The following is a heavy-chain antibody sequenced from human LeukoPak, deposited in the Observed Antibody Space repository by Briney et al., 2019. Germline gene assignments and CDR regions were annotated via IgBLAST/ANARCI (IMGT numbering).Heavy chain of an antibody. Sequence: PGRSLRLPHAASGFTPSTHWTHWARQVPATALVFVSRISDAGTTTNYVDSVKGRLTISRDNAKNTLYLQMNSLRVEDTAVYYCARPIAGTRNGLDVWGKGTTVTVSS. J-gene: IGHJ6*04. V-gene: IGHV3-74*01. CDR3: ARPIAGTRNGLDV. CDR2: ISDAGTTT. D-gene: IGHD6-13*01. CDR1: GFTPSTHW.